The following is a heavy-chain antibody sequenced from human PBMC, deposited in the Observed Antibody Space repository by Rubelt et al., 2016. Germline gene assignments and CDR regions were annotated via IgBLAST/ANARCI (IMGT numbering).Heavy chain of an antibody. V-gene: IGHV1-2*02. D-gene: IGHD6-19*01. J-gene: IGHJ4*02. CDR3: ARDKVAGAIDF. CDR2: INPNSGGT. CDR1: GYTFTDYY. Sequence: QVQLVQSGAEVKKPGASVKVSCRASGYTFTDYYFHWVRQAPGQGLEWMGWINPNSGGTNYARKFQGRVTMTSDTSISTAYMELSRLRSDDTAMYYWARDKVAGAIDFWGQGTLVTVSS.